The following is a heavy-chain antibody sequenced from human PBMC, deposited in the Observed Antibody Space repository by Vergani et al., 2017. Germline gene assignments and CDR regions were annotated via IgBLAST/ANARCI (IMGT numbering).Heavy chain of an antibody. D-gene: IGHD2-21*01. CDR2: ISGTAGSP. J-gene: IGHJ1*01. V-gene: IGHV3-23*01. CDR1: GFPYNQYG. CDR3: VKHSSILSRRGDLHH. Sequence: EVKVLESGGGLVQPGGSLRLSCAGSGFPYNQYGMSWVRQAPGRGLDWVSSISGTAGSPMYAESVKGRFTVSRDNSKNTVYLQMNDLRVDDTAVYYCVKHSSILSRRGDLHHWVQGTLVTVSS.